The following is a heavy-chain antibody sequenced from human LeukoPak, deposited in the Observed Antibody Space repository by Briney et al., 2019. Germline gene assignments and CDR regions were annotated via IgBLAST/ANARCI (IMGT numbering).Heavy chain of an antibody. CDR1: GYTFTSYG. D-gene: IGHD3-22*01. Sequence: ASVKVSCKASGYTFTSYGISWVRQAPGQGLEWMGWISAYNGNTNNAQKLQGRVTMTTDTSTSTAYMELRSLRFDDTAVYYCAGDPEKTYYDSSGYYSTHNWFDPWGQGTLVTVSS. V-gene: IGHV1-18*01. CDR2: ISAYNGNT. J-gene: IGHJ5*02. CDR3: AGDPEKTYYDSSGYYSTHNWFDP.